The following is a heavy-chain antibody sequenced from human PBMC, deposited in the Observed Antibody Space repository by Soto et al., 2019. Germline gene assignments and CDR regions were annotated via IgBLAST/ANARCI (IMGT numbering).Heavy chain of an antibody. CDR1: GYSFTSYW. J-gene: IGHJ4*02. V-gene: IGHV5-51*03. D-gene: IGHD3-22*01. Sequence: GESLKIYCKGSGYSFTSYWIGRVPQMPGKGLGWMGINYPGYSDTRYSPAFQGQVTISADKAIITAYLQWSRLKATDTAMYYFARGPCHYSDSSGYHYDFDYWGQGTLVTVSS. CDR3: ARGPCHYSDSSGYHYDFDY. CDR2: NYPGYSDT.